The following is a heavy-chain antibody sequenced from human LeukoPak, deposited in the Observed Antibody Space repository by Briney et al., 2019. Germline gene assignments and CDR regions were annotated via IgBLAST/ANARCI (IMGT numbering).Heavy chain of an antibody. D-gene: IGHD6-19*01. J-gene: IGHJ6*03. CDR3: ARSRNLDIAVAAYMDV. CDR2: INPSGGRT. V-gene: IGHV1-46*01. Sequence: ASVKVSCKASGYTFTSYYMHWVRQAPGQGLEWMGIINPSGGRTSYAQKFQGRVTVTRDMSTSTVYMELSSLRSEDTAVYYCARSRNLDIAVAAYMDVWGRGTTVTVSS. CDR1: GYTFTSYY.